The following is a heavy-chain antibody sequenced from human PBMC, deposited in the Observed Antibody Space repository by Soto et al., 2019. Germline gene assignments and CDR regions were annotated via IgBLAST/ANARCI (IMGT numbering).Heavy chain of an antibody. J-gene: IGHJ6*03. V-gene: IGHV3-21*01. Sequence: PGGSLRLSCAASGFTFSSYSMNWVRQAPGKGLEWVSSISSSSSYIYYADSVKGRFTISRDNAKNSLYLQMNSLRAEDTAVYYCARGPIVVVVAAMGHMDVWRKGTTVTVSS. CDR2: ISSSSSYI. CDR3: ARGPIVVVVAAMGHMDV. D-gene: IGHD2-15*01. CDR1: GFTFSSYS.